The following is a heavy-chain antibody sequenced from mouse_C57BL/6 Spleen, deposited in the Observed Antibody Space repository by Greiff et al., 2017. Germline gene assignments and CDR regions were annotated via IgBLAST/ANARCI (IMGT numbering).Heavy chain of an antibody. D-gene: IGHD1-1*01. CDR2: ISNLAYSI. J-gene: IGHJ2*01. Sequence: EVQLVESGGGLVQPGGSLKLSCAASGFTFSDYGMAWVRQAPRKGPEWVAFISNLAYSIYYADTVTGRFTISRENAKNTLYLEMSSLRSEDTAMYYCARSYYYGHFDYWGQGTTLTVSS. CDR1: GFTFSDYG. CDR3: ARSYYYGHFDY. V-gene: IGHV5-15*01.